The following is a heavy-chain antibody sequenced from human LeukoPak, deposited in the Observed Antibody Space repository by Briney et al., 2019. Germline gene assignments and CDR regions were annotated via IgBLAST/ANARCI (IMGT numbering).Heavy chain of an antibody. V-gene: IGHV1-2*06. Sequence: ASVKVSCKASGYTFTSYAMHWVRQAPGQGLEWMGRINPNSGGTNYAQKFQGRVTMTRDTSISTAYMELSRLRSDDTAVYYCARDLGLDHYGGAFDIWGQGTMVTVSS. CDR2: INPNSGGT. D-gene: IGHD3/OR15-3a*01. CDR3: ARDLGLDHYGGAFDI. CDR1: GYTFTSYA. J-gene: IGHJ3*02.